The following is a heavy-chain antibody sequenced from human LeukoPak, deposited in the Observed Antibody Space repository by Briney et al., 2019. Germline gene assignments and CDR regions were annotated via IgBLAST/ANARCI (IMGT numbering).Heavy chain of an antibody. J-gene: IGHJ4*02. CDR2: IYYSGST. V-gene: IGHV4-39*07. CDR1: GGSISSSSYY. CDR3: ARHLEYSGSYHGGFDY. Sequence: PSETLSLTCTVSGGSISSSSYYWGWIRQPPGKGLEWIGSIYYSGSTYYNPPLKSRVTISVDTSKNQFSLKLSSVTAADTAVYYCARHLEYSGSYHGGFDYWGQGTLVTVST. D-gene: IGHD1-26*01.